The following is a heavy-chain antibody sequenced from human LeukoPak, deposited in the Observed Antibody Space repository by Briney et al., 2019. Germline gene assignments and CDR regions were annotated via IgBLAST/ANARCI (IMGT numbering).Heavy chain of an antibody. D-gene: IGHD5-18*01. Sequence: ASVKVSCKASGCTFTSYYMHWVRQAPGQGLEWMGIINPSGGSTSYAQKFQGRVTMTRDTSTSTVYMELSSLRSEDTAVYYCARARVDTAMVDYWGQGTLDTVSS. CDR1: GCTFTSYY. V-gene: IGHV1-46*01. CDR3: ARARVDTAMVDY. CDR2: INPSGGST. J-gene: IGHJ4*02.